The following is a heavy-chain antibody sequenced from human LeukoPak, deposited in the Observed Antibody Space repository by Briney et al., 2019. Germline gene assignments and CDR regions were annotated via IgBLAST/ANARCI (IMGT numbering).Heavy chain of an antibody. CDR1: GFIFSSYA. CDR3: AKARGEQNGGSNY. D-gene: IGHD2-15*01. Sequence: GGSLRLSCATSGFIFSSYAMSWVRRAPGRGLEWVSSISGSGGSIYYADSVKGRFTISRDNSKNTLYLQMNSLRAEDTAVYYCAKARGEQNGGSNYWGQGTQVIVSS. V-gene: IGHV3-23*01. CDR2: ISGSGGSI. J-gene: IGHJ4*02.